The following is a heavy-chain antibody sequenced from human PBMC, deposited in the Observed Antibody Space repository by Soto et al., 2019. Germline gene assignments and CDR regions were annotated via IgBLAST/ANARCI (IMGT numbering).Heavy chain of an antibody. V-gene: IGHV4-34*01. D-gene: IGHD2-8*01. CDR3: ARMGNIVLMVYAMHNWFDP. J-gene: IGHJ5*02. CDR2: INHSGST. CDR1: GGSFSCYY. Sequence: SETLSLTCAVYGGSFSCYYWSWIRQPPGKGLEWIGEINHSGSTNYNPSLKSRVTISVDTSKNQFSLKLSSVTAADTAVYYCARMGNIVLMVYAMHNWFDPWGQGTLVTVSS.